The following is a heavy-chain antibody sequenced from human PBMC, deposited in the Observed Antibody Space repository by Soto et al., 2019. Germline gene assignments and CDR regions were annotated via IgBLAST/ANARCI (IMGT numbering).Heavy chain of an antibody. D-gene: IGHD6-19*01. V-gene: IGHV1-69*18. Sequence: QVQLVQSGAEVKKPGSSVKVSCKASGATFSGYAINWVRQAPGQGLEWLGRIVPIFETLNYAERFQGRVAITADESMTTVYMELTNLTHEDTAVYYCVVMGNVAVSNPRSFDYWGQGTQVTVSS. J-gene: IGHJ4*02. CDR2: IVPIFETL. CDR1: GATFSGYA. CDR3: VVMGNVAVSNPRSFDY.